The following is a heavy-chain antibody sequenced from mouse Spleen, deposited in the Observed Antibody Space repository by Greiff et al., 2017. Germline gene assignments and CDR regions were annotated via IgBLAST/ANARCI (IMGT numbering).Heavy chain of an antibody. V-gene: IGHV1-72*01. J-gene: IGHJ4*01. D-gene: IGHD1-1*01. CDR3: ARGTYYGSSYDYAMDY. CDR2: IDPNSGGT. CDR1: GYTFTSYW. Sequence: VKLMESGAELVKPGASVKLSCKASGYTFTSYWMHWVKQRPGRGLEWIGRIDPNSGGTKYNEKFKSKATLTVDKPSSTAYMQLSSLTSEDSAVYYCARGTYYGSSYDYAMDYWGQGTSVTVSS.